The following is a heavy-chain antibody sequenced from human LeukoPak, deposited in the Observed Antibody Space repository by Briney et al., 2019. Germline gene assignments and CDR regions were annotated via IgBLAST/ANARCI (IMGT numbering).Heavy chain of an antibody. J-gene: IGHJ6*02. D-gene: IGHD3-16*01. V-gene: IGHV3-7*01. CDR2: MNQDGSEK. CDR1: GFTFSDSW. CDR3: ATYTHWVAGDV. Sequence: GGSLRLSCAASGFTFSDSWMSWVRQAPGKGLEWVANMNQDGSEKDYVDSVKGRFTISRDNAGNSLYLQLGSLRAEDTAVYYCATYTHWVAGDVWGQGTTVTVSS.